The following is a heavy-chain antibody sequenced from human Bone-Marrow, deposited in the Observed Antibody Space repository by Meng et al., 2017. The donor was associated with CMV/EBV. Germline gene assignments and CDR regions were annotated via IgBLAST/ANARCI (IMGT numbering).Heavy chain of an antibody. Sequence: SETLSLTCTVSGYSISSGYYWGWIRQPPGKGLEWIGSIYHSGSTYYNPSLKSRVTISVDTSKNQFSLKLSSVTAADTAVYYCARHIGGLGYYYGMDVWGQGTTDTASS. V-gene: IGHV4-38-2*02. CDR1: GYSISSGYY. J-gene: IGHJ6*02. CDR3: ARHIGGLGYYYGMDV. D-gene: IGHD3-16*01. CDR2: IYHSGST.